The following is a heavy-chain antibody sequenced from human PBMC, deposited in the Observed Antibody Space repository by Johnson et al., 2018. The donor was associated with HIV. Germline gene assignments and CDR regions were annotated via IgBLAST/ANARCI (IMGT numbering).Heavy chain of an antibody. CDR3: AKGCGSAMVPFAFDI. CDR1: GFTFDDYA. D-gene: IGHD5-18*01. J-gene: IGHJ3*02. Sequence: VQLVESGGGLVQPGRSLRLSCAASGFTFDDYAMHWVRQAPGKGLEWVSGISWNSGSIGYADSVKGRFTISRDNAKNSLYLQMNSLRAEDTALYYCAKGCGSAMVPFAFDIWGQGTIVTVSS. CDR2: ISWNSGSI. V-gene: IGHV3-9*01.